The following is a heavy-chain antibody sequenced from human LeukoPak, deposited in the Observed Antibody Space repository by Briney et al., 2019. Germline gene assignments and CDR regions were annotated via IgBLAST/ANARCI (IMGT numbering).Heavy chain of an antibody. D-gene: IGHD3-16*01. Sequence: PGGSLRLSCAASGLTVSSNYMSWVRQAPGKGLEWVSVIYGGGSTYYADSVKGRFTISRDTSKNTLNLQMNSLSAEDTAIYYCAKGAPGGIWPSQQIYFQHWGLGTLVTVSS. CDR1: GLTVSSNY. V-gene: IGHV3-53*01. CDR2: IYGGGST. CDR3: AKGAPGGIWPSQQIYFQH. J-gene: IGHJ1*01.